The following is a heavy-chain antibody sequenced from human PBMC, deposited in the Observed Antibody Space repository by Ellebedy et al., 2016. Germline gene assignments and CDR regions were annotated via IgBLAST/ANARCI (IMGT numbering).Heavy chain of an antibody. CDR2: IFPADSDT. CDR3: ARSGYSGYETDY. Sequence: KVSXXGSGYSFTNYWIGWVRQMPGKGLEWMGIIFPADSDTRYSPSFQGQVTISADKSITTAYLQWSSLKASDTAMYYCARSGYSGYETDYWGQGTLVTVSS. D-gene: IGHD5-12*01. J-gene: IGHJ4*02. V-gene: IGHV5-51*01. CDR1: GYSFTNYW.